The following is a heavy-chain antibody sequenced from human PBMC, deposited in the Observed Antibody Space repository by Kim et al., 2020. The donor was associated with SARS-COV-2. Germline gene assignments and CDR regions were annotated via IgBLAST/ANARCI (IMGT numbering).Heavy chain of an antibody. CDR3: ARGGGSIVFQH. CDR1: GFTFSSYG. J-gene: IGHJ1*01. V-gene: IGHV3-33*05. Sequence: GGSLRLSCAASGFTFSSYGMHWVRQAPGKGLEWVAVISYDGSNKYYADSVKGRFTISRDNSKNTLYLQMNSLRAEDTAVYYCARGGGSIVFQHWGQGTLVTVSS. CDR2: ISYDGSNK. D-gene: IGHD6-13*01.